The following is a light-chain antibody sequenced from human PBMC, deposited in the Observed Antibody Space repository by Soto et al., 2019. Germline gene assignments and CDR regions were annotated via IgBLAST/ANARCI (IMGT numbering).Light chain of an antibody. CDR1: QVIVNNY. J-gene: IGKJ4*01. CDR3: QQYSSDPLT. Sequence: DIQMTQSPSSLSASVGDRVTITCRASQVIVNNYLAWYQQKPGDVPNLLIYAASTLESGVPSRFSGSGSGTDFTLTISSLQPEDVATFYCQQYSSDPLTFGGGTKVEIK. CDR2: AAS. V-gene: IGKV1-27*01.